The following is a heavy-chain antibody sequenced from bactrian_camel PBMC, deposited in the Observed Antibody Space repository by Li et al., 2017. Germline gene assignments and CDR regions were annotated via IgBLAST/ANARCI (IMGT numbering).Heavy chain of an antibody. Sequence: HVQLVESGVGSVQAGGSLRLSCVVSGITYTRVWIGWFRQAPGKEREGVACINDFDTTTYADSVKGRFTISKDNAENTVSLQMNSLKPEDTATYYCAAHPGWYCLSLRSPDYNSWGQGTQVTVS. D-gene: IGHD3*01. CDR2: INDFDTT. CDR3: AAHPGWYCLSLRSPDYNS. CDR1: GITYTRVW. J-gene: IGHJ4*01. V-gene: IGHV3S53*01.